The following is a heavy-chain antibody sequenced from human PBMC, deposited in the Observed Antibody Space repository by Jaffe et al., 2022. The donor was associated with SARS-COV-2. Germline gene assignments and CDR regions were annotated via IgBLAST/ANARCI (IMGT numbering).Heavy chain of an antibody. J-gene: IGHJ4*02. CDR3: AKRTSYGFPYYFDY. V-gene: IGHV3-30*18. CDR2: ISYDGSNK. CDR1: GFTFSSFA. Sequence: QVQLVESGGGVVQPGRSLRLSCAASGFTFSSFAMHWVRQAPGKGLEWVTFISYDGSNKYYADSVKGRFTISRDNSKNTLYLQMNSLRAEDTAVYYCAKRTSYGFPYYFDYWGQGTLVTVSS. D-gene: IGHD2-2*01.